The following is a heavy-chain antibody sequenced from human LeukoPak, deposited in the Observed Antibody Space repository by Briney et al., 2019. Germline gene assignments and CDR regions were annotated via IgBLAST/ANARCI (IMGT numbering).Heavy chain of an antibody. Sequence: SETLSLTCAVYGGSFSGYYWSWIRQPPGKGLEWIGEINHSGSTNYNPSLKSRVTISVDTSENQFSLKLSSVTAADTAVYYCARRALGYDSSGPYGPFDYWGQGTLVTVSS. CDR3: ARRALGYDSSGPYGPFDY. CDR2: INHSGST. CDR1: GGSFSGYY. V-gene: IGHV4-34*01. D-gene: IGHD3-22*01. J-gene: IGHJ4*02.